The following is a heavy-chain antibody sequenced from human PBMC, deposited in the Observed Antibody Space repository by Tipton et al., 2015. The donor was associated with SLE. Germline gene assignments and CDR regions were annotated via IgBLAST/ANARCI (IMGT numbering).Heavy chain of an antibody. CDR2: IYTSGST. Sequence: TLSLTCAVYGGSFSGYYWSWIRQPAGKGLEWIGYIYTSGSTNYNPSLKSRVTISVDTSKNQFSLQLNSVTPEDTAVYYCARVLWGSSSVDVWGKGTTVTVSS. CDR3: ARVLWGSSSVDV. CDR1: GGSFSGYY. J-gene: IGHJ6*04. D-gene: IGHD6-6*01. V-gene: IGHV4-4*09.